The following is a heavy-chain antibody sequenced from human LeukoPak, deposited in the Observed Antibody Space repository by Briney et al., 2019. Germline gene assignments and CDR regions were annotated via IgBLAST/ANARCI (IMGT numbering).Heavy chain of an antibody. V-gene: IGHV4-39*01. CDR3: ARLGASYGLFDD. CDR1: GGSISSTTYY. D-gene: IGHD5-18*01. CDR2: IYYSGST. J-gene: IGHJ4*02. Sequence: SETLSLTCTVSGGSISSTTYYWGWIRQPPGKGLEWIGSIYYSGSTHYNPSLKSRVAISVDTSKNQFSLNLSSVTAADTAVYYCARLGASYGLFDDWGPGTLVTVSS.